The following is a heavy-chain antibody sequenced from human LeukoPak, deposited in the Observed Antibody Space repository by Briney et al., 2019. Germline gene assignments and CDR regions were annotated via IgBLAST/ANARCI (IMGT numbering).Heavy chain of an antibody. V-gene: IGHV3-7*01. CDR1: GFTFSGPY. J-gene: IGHJ6*04. D-gene: IGHD4-11*01. Sequence: PGGSLRLSCAASGFTFSGPYMAWVCQAPGKGLEWVGNIKEDGTEKYYVDSVKGRFTISRDNAKNSLYLQMNSLRAEDTAVYYCVIDNYYRIYVWGRGTTVTVSS. CDR2: IKEDGTEK. CDR3: VIDNYYRIYV.